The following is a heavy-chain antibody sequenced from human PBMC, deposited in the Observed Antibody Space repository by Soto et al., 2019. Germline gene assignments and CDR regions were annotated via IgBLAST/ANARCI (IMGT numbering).Heavy chain of an antibody. D-gene: IGHD3-22*01. J-gene: IGHJ4*02. Sequence: GGSLRLSCAASGFTFSSYSINWVRQAPGKGLEWVSSISSSSSYIYYADSVKGRFTISRDNAKNSLYLQMNSLRAEDTAVYYCARDPRGYYYFDYWGQGTLVTVSS. CDR2: ISSSSSYI. V-gene: IGHV3-21*01. CDR3: ARDPRGYYYFDY. CDR1: GFTFSSYS.